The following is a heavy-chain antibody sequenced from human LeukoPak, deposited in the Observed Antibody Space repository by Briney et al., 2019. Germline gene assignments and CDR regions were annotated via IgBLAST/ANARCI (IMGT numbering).Heavy chain of an antibody. J-gene: IGHJ6*03. Sequence: GGSLRLSCAASGFTVSSNYMSWVRQAPGKGLEWVAFIRYDGSNKYYADSVKGRFTISRDNSKNTLYLQMNSLRAEDTAVYYCARGPYASGSYFSGAYYYYMDVWGKGTTVTISS. CDR3: ARGPYASGSYFSGAYYYYMDV. V-gene: IGHV3-30*02. CDR1: GFTVSSNY. CDR2: IRYDGSNK. D-gene: IGHD3-10*01.